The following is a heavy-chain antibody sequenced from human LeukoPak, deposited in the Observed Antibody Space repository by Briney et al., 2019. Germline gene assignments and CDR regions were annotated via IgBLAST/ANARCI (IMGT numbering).Heavy chain of an antibody. CDR3: ASGRGVLMMFAIDAWDY. CDR1: GYTLTVYY. CDR2: ITPNSGDT. J-gene: IGHJ4*02. Sequence: GASVSVSCKACGYTLTVYYMHWVPQAPGQGREWMVWITPNSGDTNYAQNFQGSVTMTRDTSISTAYMELRRMRSDDTAMYYCASGRGVLMMFAIDAWDYWDQGTLVTVSS. D-gene: IGHD2-8*01. V-gene: IGHV1-2*02.